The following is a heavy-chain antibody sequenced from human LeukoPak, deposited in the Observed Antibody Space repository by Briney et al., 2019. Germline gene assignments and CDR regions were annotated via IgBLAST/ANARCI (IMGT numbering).Heavy chain of an antibody. CDR2: ISGSGGST. Sequence: PGGSLRLSCAASGFTFSSYAMSWVRQAPGKGLEWVSAISGSGGSTYYADSVKGRFTISRDNSKNTLYLQMNSLRVEDTAVYYCARVRSDSRGWYEFDYWGQGTLVTVSP. CDR3: ARVRSDSRGWYEFDY. D-gene: IGHD6-19*01. CDR1: GFTFSSYA. V-gene: IGHV3-23*01. J-gene: IGHJ4*02.